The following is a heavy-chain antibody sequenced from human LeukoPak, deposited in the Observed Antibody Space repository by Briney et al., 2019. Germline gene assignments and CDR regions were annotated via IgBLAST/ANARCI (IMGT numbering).Heavy chain of an antibody. CDR2: ISSSGSTI. CDR1: GFTFSSYE. Sequence: GGSLRLSCAASGFTFSSYEMNWVRQAPGKGLEWVSYISSSGSTIYYADSVKGRFTISRDSAKNSLYLQMNSLRAEDTAVYYCARTAGIAAAYDAFDIWGQGTMVTVSS. V-gene: IGHV3-48*03. CDR3: ARTAGIAAAYDAFDI. D-gene: IGHD6-13*01. J-gene: IGHJ3*02.